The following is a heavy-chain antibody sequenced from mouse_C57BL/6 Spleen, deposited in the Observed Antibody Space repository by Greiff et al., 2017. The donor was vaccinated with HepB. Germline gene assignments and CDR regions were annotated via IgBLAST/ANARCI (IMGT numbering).Heavy chain of an antibody. V-gene: IGHV1-81*01. D-gene: IGHD2-13*01. CDR2: IYPRSGNT. Sequence: VQVVESGAELARPGASVKLSCKASGYTFTSYGISWVKQRTGQGLEWIGEIYPRSGNTYYNEKFKGKATLTADKSSSSAYMELRSLTSEDSAVYFCARRADYWAWFAYWGQGTLVTVSA. J-gene: IGHJ3*01. CDR3: ARRADYWAWFAY. CDR1: GYTFTSYG.